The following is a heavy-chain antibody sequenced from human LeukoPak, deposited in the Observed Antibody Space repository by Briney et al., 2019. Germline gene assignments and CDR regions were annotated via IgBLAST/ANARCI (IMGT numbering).Heavy chain of an antibody. CDR3: ARRSGIRKIDY. Sequence: GGSLRLSCAASGFTFSSYAMHWVRQAPGKGLEWVAVISYDGSNKYYAGSVKGRFTISRDNSKNTLYLQMNSLRAEDTAVYYCARRSGIRKIDYWGQGTLVTVSS. V-gene: IGHV3-30*04. CDR2: ISYDGSNK. J-gene: IGHJ4*02. D-gene: IGHD6-25*01. CDR1: GFTFSSYA.